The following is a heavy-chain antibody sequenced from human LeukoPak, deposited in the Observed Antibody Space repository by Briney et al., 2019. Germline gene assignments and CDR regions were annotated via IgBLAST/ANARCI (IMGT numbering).Heavy chain of an antibody. CDR1: GGTFSSYA. CDR3: ARGYGNYYYYYYMDV. J-gene: IGHJ6*03. D-gene: IGHD1-14*01. CDR2: IIPIFGTA. V-gene: IGHV1-69*01. Sequence: SVKISCKASGGTFSSYAISWVRQAPGQGLEWMGGIIPIFGTANYAQKFQGRVTITADESTSTTYMELSSLRSEDTAVYYCARGYGNYYYYYYMDVWGKGTTVTVSS.